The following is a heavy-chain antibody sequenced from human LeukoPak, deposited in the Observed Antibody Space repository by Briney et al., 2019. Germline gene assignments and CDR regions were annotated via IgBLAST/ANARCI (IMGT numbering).Heavy chain of an antibody. Sequence: PGGSLRLSCAASGFTFSSYSMNWVRQAPGKGLEWVSSISSSSSYIYYADSVKGRFTISRDNAKNSLYLQMNSLRAEDTAVYYCARVGDLQNEGSPWGQGTLVTVSS. CDR1: GFTFSSYS. CDR3: ARVGDLQNEGSP. D-gene: IGHD3-10*01. V-gene: IGHV3-21*01. J-gene: IGHJ5*02. CDR2: ISSSSSYI.